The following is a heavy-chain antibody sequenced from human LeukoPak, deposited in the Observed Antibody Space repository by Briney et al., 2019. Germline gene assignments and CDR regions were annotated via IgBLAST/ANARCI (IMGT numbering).Heavy chain of an antibody. D-gene: IGHD6-13*01. CDR2: MSNSGSYI. CDR1: GFTFSSYS. CDR3: AKDVLAAAGTEDY. Sequence: GGSLRLSCAASGFTFSSYSMNWFRQAPGKGLEWVSSMSNSGSYIYYAESVQGRFTISRDNSKNTLYLQMNSLRAEDTAVYYCAKDVLAAAGTEDYWGQGTLVTVSS. J-gene: IGHJ4*02. V-gene: IGHV3-21*01.